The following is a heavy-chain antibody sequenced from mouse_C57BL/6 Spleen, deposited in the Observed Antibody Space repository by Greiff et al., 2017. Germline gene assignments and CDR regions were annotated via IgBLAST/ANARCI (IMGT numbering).Heavy chain of an antibody. J-gene: IGHJ2*01. CDR3: TREEASYGNYRVYGY. CDR1: GYTFTSYW. V-gene: IGHV1-64*01. Sequence: QVQLQQPGAELVKPGASVKLSCKASGYTFTSYWMHWVKQRPGQGLEWIGLIHPNIGSTNYNEKFKSKATLTVDKSSSTAYLQLSSLTSEDSAVYYCTREEASYGNYRVYGYWG. CDR2: IHPNIGST. D-gene: IGHD2-10*01.